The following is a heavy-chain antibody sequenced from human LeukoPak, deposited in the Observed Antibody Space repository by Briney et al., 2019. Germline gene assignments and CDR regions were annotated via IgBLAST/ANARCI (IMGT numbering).Heavy chain of an antibody. J-gene: IGHJ4*02. Sequence: GGSLRLSCAAPGFTFSSFAMAWVRQAPGNGLEWISSISGPGDIVHYADSVKGRFTISRDNSENTLHLQMNSLRAEDTARYYCAKERFNTGHHYAIENWGQGALVTVSS. V-gene: IGHV3-23*01. CDR3: AKERFNTGHHYAIEN. CDR2: ISGPGDIV. CDR1: GFTFSSFA. D-gene: IGHD3-22*01.